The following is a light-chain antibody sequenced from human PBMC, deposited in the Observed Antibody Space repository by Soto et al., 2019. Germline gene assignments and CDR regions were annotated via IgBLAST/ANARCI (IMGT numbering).Light chain of an antibody. V-gene: IGKV1-17*01. Sequence: DIQMTQSPSPLSASVGDRVTITCRASQGIGNDLGWYQQKPGKAPKRLIYAASSLQSGVPSRFSGSGSGTGFTLTISSLQPEDCATYYCLQHNSYPLFFGGGTKVEIK. CDR1: QGIGND. CDR2: AAS. CDR3: LQHNSYPLF. J-gene: IGKJ4*01.